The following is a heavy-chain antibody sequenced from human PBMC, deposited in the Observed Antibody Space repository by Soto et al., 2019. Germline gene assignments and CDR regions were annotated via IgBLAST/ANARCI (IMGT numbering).Heavy chain of an antibody. V-gene: IGHV4-31*03. CDR3: AVSRDGYSMDV. Sequence: QVPLQESGPGLVKPSQTLSLTCTVSGGSISSGGYYWSWIRQHPGKGLEWIGYIYYSGSTYYNPSLKSRVTISVDTSKDQFSLKLSSVTAADTAVYYCAVSRDGYSMDVWGQGTTVTVSS. CDR2: IYYSGST. CDR1: GGSISSGGYY. D-gene: IGHD2-2*01. J-gene: IGHJ6*02.